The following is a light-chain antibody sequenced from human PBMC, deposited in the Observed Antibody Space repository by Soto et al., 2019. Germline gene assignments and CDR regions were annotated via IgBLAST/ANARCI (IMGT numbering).Light chain of an antibody. CDR2: DAS. CDR3: QQFRGT. Sequence: DIQMTQSPSTLSASVGDRVTITCRASQGISNWLAWYQQKPGKAPKLLIYDASTLESGVPSRFSGSGSGTEYTLTISSLLPDDFATYYCQQFRGTFGQGTKVE. J-gene: IGKJ1*01. V-gene: IGKV1-5*01. CDR1: QGISNW.